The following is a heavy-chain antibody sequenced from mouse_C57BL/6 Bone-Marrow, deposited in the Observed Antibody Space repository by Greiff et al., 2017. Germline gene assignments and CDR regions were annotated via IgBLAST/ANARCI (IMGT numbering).Heavy chain of an antibody. CDR1: SYTFTSYG. Sequence: QVQLQQSGAELARPGASVKLSCKASSYTFTSYGISWVKQRTGQGLEWIGEIYPRSGNTYYNEKFKGKATLTADKSSSTAYMELRSLTSEDSAVYFCARSYYSNYYAMDYWGQGTSVTVSS. CDR3: ARSYYSNYYAMDY. V-gene: IGHV1-81*01. D-gene: IGHD2-5*01. CDR2: IYPRSGNT. J-gene: IGHJ4*01.